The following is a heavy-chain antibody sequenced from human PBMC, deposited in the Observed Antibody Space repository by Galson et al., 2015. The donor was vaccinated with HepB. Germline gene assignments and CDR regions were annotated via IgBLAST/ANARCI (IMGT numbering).Heavy chain of an antibody. J-gene: IGHJ4*02. CDR1: GYTFTGYY. CDR2: INPNSGGT. V-gene: IGHV1-2*04. D-gene: IGHD4-17*01. Sequence: SVKVSCKASGYTFTGYYMHWVRQAPGQGLEWMGWINPNSGGTNYAQKFQGWVTMTRDTSISTAYMELSRLRSDDTAVYYCARDYGDRTWGFDYWGQGTLVTVSS. CDR3: ARDYGDRTWGFDY.